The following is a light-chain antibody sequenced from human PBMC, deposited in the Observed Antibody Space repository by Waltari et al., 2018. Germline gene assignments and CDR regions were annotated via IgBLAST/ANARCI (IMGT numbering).Light chain of an antibody. CDR1: SSNGGGYHF. V-gene: IGLV2-14*03. Sequence: QSALTQPASVSGSPGQSITFSCTGDSSNGGGYHFVSWYQQQPGKAPRLMIYDVSIRPSGVSNRFSGSKSGNTASLTISGLQAEDEADYYCSSYSRTSTLVVFGGGTKLAVL. CDR2: DVS. J-gene: IGLJ2*01. CDR3: SSYSRTSTLVV.